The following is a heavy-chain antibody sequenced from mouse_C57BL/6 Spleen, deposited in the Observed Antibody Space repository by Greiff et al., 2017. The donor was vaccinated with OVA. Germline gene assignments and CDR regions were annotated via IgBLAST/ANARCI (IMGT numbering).Heavy chain of an antibody. J-gene: IGHJ4*01. CDR3: AREGDPYDLYAMDY. D-gene: IGHD2-12*01. CDR2: IYPGSGNT. V-gene: IGHV1-66*01. CDR1: GYSFTSYY. Sequence: QVQLKESGPELVKPGASVKISCKASGYSFTSYYIHWVKQRPGQGLEWIGWIYPGSGNTKYNEKFKGKATLTADTSSSTAYMQLSSLTSEDSAVYYCAREGDPYDLYAMDYWGQGTSVTVSS.